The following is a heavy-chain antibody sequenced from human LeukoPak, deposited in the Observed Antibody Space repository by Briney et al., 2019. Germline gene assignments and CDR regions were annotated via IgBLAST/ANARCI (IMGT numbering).Heavy chain of an antibody. Sequence: PGGSLTLSCAASGFTVSSKYMSWVRQAAGKGLEWVSIIYTGDTTYYADSVKGRFTISRDNSKNTLYLQMDGLRAEDTAVYYCAKVGAVAAVDYWGQGTLVTVSS. V-gene: IGHV3-66*01. CDR2: IYTGDTT. D-gene: IGHD6-19*01. CDR1: GFTVSSKY. CDR3: AKVGAVAAVDY. J-gene: IGHJ4*02.